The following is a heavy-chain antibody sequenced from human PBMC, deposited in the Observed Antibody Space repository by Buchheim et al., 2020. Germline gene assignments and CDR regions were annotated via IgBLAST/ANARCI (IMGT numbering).Heavy chain of an antibody. Sequence: EVQLVESGGGLVQPGGSLRLSCAASGFTFSSYWMSWVRQAPGKGLEWVANIKQDGREKYYVDSVKGRFTISRDNAKNSLYLQMNSLRAEDTAVYYCARRNYYYDSSGYWEGWDYWGQGTL. CDR2: IKQDGREK. J-gene: IGHJ4*02. CDR3: ARRNYYYDSSGYWEGWDY. CDR1: GFTFSSYW. V-gene: IGHV3-7*01. D-gene: IGHD3-22*01.